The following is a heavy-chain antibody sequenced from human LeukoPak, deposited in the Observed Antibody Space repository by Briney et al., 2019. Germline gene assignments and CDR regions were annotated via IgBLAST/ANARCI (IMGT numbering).Heavy chain of an antibody. D-gene: IGHD1-26*01. V-gene: IGHV4-59*08. Sequence: SETLSLTCTVSGGSISTYFWSWIRQPPGKGLEWIGHIYYSGSTTYNPSLQSRVTISLGASKNQFSLRLSSVTAADTAVYYCASHKTGGTYPLDYWGQGTLVTVSS. CDR1: GGSISTYF. CDR2: IYYSGST. CDR3: ASHKTGGTYPLDY. J-gene: IGHJ4*02.